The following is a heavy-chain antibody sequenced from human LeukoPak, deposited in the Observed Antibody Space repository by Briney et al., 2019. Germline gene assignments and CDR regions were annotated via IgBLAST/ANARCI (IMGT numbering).Heavy chain of an antibody. CDR2: IKQDGSEK. D-gene: IGHD6-13*01. CDR1: GFTFSSYW. CDR3: VRAGRVATED. V-gene: IGHV3-7*01. Sequence: GGSLRLSCAASGFTFSSYWVSWVRQAPGKGLEWVANIKQDGSEKYYVDSVKGRFTISRDNAKNSLYLQMNSLRAEDTAIYYCVRAGRVATEDWGQGTLITVSS. J-gene: IGHJ4*02.